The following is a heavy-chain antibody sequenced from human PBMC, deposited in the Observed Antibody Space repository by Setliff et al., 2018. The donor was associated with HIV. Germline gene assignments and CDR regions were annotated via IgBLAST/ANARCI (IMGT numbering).Heavy chain of an antibody. V-gene: IGHV1-2*02. CDR1: GGIFSRFA. Sequence: ASVKVSCKASGGIFSRFAFSWVRQAPGQGLEWMGWINPNNGGTSYAQKFQGRVTMTRDTSISTVYMELSRLRSDDTAVYYCARWSSGWSYFDFWGQGTLVTVSS. D-gene: IGHD6-19*01. J-gene: IGHJ4*02. CDR3: ARWSSGWSYFDF. CDR2: INPNNGGT.